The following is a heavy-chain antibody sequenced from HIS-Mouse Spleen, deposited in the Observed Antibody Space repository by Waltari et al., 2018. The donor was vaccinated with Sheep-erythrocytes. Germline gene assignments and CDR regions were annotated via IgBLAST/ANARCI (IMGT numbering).Heavy chain of an antibody. CDR3: ARITSYYDFWSTYNKDYFDY. J-gene: IGHJ4*02. D-gene: IGHD3-3*01. CDR2: IFSNDEK. CDR1: GFSLSNARMG. V-gene: IGHV2-26*01. Sequence: QVTLKESGPVLVKPTETLTLTCTVSGFSLSNARMGVSWIRQPPGKALEWLAHIFSNDEKSYRTSLKSRLTISKDTSKSQVVLTMTNMDPVDTATYYCARITSYYDFWSTYNKDYFDYWGQGTLVTVPS.